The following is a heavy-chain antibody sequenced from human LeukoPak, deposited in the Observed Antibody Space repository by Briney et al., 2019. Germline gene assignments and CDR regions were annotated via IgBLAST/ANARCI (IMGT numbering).Heavy chain of an antibody. D-gene: IGHD3-10*01. CDR1: GGSIGSGSYY. V-gene: IGHV4-61*02. CDR2: IYTSGST. CDR3: ASQNPGMVRGDRRAFDI. Sequence: SETLSLTCTVSGGSIGSGSYYWSWIRQPAGKGLEWIGRIYTSGSTNYNPSLKSRVTISVDTSKNQFSLKLSSVTAADTAVYYCASQNPGMVRGDRRAFDIWGQGTMVTVSS. J-gene: IGHJ3*02.